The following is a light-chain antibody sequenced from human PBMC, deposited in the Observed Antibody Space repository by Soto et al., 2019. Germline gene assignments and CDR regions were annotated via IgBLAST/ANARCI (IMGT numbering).Light chain of an antibody. CDR1: QSVSSY. Sequence: EIVLTQSPATLSLSPGERATLSCSASQSVSSYLAWYQQKPGQAPRLLIYDASNRATGIPARFSGSGSGTDFTLTISSLEPEDFAVYYCQQRSNWPSGTFGQGTKVEIK. CDR2: DAS. CDR3: QQRSNWPSGT. J-gene: IGKJ1*01. V-gene: IGKV3-11*01.